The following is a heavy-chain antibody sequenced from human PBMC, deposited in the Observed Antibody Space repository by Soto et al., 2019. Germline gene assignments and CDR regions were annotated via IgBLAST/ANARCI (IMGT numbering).Heavy chain of an antibody. CDR3: ARALGGNYYGMDV. D-gene: IGHD3-10*01. V-gene: IGHV1-69*02. J-gene: IGHJ6*02. CDR2: IIPILGIA. Sequence: QVQLVQSGAEVKKPGSSVKVSCKASGGTFSSYTISWVRQAPGQGLEWMGRIIPILGIANYAQKFQGRVTXTXDRXTSTAYMELSSLRSEDTAVYYCARALGGNYYGMDVWGQGTTVTVSS. CDR1: GGTFSSYT.